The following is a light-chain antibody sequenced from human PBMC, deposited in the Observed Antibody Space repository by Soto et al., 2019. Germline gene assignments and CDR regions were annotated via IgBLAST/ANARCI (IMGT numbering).Light chain of an antibody. CDR2: DAS. J-gene: IGKJ1*01. V-gene: IGKV1-5*01. CDR1: QSISSW. CDR3: QQYHIWPPWT. Sequence: DIQMTQSPSTLSASVGDRVTITCRASQSISSWLAWYQQKPGKAPKLLIYDASSLESGVPSRFSGSGSGTEFTLTISSLQSEDFAVYYCQQYHIWPPWTSGQGTKVDIK.